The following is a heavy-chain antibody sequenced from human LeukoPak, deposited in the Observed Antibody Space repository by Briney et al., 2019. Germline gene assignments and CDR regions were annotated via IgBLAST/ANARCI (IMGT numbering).Heavy chain of an antibody. CDR1: GYTFTIYG. D-gene: IGHD6-13*01. CDR3: ARLVSSSWKQTGYYYYYYMNV. V-gene: IGHV1-18*01. Sequence: ASVKLCCKASGYTFTIYGISWVRQPHAQGLEWMGGIRAYNDNTNYAHKLQGRVTMTTDTSTSTAYMELRSLRTDDTGVYYCARLVSSSWKQTGYYYYYYMNVWGKGTTVTVSS. J-gene: IGHJ6*03. CDR2: IRAYNDNT.